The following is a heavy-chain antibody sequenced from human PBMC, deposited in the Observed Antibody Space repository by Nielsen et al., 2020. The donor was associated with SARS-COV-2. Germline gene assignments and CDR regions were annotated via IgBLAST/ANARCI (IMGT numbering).Heavy chain of an antibody. Sequence: ASVKVSCKASGYTFTSYYMHWVRQAPGQGLEWMGIINPSGGSTSYAQKFQGRVTMTRDTSTSTVYMELSSLRSEDTAVYYCARCQYGSGSYPLTYYYYDMDVWGQGTTVTVSS. D-gene: IGHD3-10*01. J-gene: IGHJ6*02. CDR1: GYTFTSYY. CDR3: ARCQYGSGSYPLTYYYYDMDV. CDR2: INPSGGST. V-gene: IGHV1-46*01.